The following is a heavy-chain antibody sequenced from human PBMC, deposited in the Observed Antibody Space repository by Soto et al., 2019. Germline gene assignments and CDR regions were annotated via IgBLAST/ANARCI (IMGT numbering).Heavy chain of an antibody. CDR3: ARRTPTGRFDY. V-gene: IGHV4-59*08. J-gene: IGHJ4*02. CDR2: IYYSGST. CDR1: GGSISIYY. Sequence: SETLSLTCTVSGGSISIYYLSWIRQPPGKGLEWIGYIYYSGSTNYNPSLESRVTISVDTSKNQFSLKLSSVTAADTAAYYCARRTPTGRFDYWGQETLVTVSS.